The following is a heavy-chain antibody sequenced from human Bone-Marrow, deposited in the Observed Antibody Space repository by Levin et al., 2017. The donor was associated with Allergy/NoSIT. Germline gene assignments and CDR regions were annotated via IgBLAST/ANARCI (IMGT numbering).Heavy chain of an antibody. Sequence: PGGSLRLSCAVSGFRVIDNHMNWVRQSPGKGLEWVSIIQRGADTYYADSVSDRFTISISDSANILYLQMKSLRPEDTAVYFCARGGVGVWIDRDESSGYEYYFDYWGQGALVTVSS. D-gene: IGHD3-22*01. J-gene: IGHJ4*02. CDR1: GFRVIDNH. CDR3: ARGGVGVWIDRDESSGYEYYFDY. CDR2: IQRGADT. V-gene: IGHV3-66*01.